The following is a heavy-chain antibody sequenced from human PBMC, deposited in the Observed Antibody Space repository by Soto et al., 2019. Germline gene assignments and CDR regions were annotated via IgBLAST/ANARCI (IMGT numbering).Heavy chain of an antibody. Sequence: VQLLESGGGLVQPGGSLRLSCAASGFTFRDYAMNWVRLSPGKGLEWVSDISGNGDSARYADPVKGRFTISRDNSKNTLYLQMNSLRVDDTAVYYCGKERRGSGWSVCNFWGQGTLVTVSS. D-gene: IGHD6-19*01. CDR1: GFTFRDYA. J-gene: IGHJ4*02. V-gene: IGHV3-23*01. CDR2: ISGNGDSA. CDR3: GKERRGSGWSVCNF.